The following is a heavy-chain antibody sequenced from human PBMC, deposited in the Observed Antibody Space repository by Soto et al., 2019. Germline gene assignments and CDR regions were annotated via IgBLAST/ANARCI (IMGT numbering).Heavy chain of an antibody. D-gene: IGHD2-2*01. CDR1: GFTFSSYW. V-gene: IGHV3-74*01. CDR2: INSDGSST. Sequence: PGGSLRLSCAASGFTFSSYWMHWVRQAPGKGLVWVSRINSDGSSTSYADSVKGRFTISRDNAKNTLYLQINSLRAEDTAVYYCARGASVYYYYYYGMDVWGQGTTVTVSS. CDR3: ARGASVYYYYYYGMDV. J-gene: IGHJ6*02.